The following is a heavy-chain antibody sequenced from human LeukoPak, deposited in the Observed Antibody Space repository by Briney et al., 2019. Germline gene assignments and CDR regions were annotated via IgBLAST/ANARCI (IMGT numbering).Heavy chain of an antibody. CDR2: ISAYNGNT. J-gene: IGHJ4*02. Sequence: GASVKVSRKASGYTFTSYGISWVRQAPGQGLEWMGWISAYNGNTNYVQKLQGRVTMTTDTSTSTAYMELRSLRSDDTAVYYCARVGGTNYYDSSGYFPYFDYWGQGTLVTVSS. CDR3: ARVGGTNYYDSSGYFPYFDY. CDR1: GYTFTSYG. V-gene: IGHV1-18*01. D-gene: IGHD3-22*01.